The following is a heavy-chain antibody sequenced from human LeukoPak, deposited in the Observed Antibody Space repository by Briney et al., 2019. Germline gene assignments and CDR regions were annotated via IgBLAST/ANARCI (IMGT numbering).Heavy chain of an antibody. CDR1: GYTFTGYY. J-gene: IGHJ5*02. D-gene: IGHD1-26*01. V-gene: IGHV1-2*02. CDR2: INHNSGGT. CDR3: ARGTVGATSWFDP. Sequence: ASVKVSCKASGYTFTGYYMHWVRQAPGQGLEWMGWINHNSGGTNYAQKFQGRVTMTRDTSISTAYMELSRLRSDDTAVYYCARGTVGATSWFDPWGQGTLVTVSS.